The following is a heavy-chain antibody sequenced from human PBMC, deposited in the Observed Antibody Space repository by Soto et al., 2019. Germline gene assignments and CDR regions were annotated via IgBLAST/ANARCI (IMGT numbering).Heavy chain of an antibody. CDR1: GGSLSSSSCY. CDR3: ARRRVDYGPGNYYRDAFDI. V-gene: IGHV4-39*01. CDR2: MYYSGST. J-gene: IGHJ3*02. Sequence: SETLSLTCTVSGGSLSSSSCYWGWLRQPPGKGPEWIVNMYYSGSTYYNPSFKSRVTISADTSKNQFSLKLSSVTAADTAVYFCARRRVDYGPGNYYRDAFDIWGQGTMVTVSS. D-gene: IGHD3-10*01.